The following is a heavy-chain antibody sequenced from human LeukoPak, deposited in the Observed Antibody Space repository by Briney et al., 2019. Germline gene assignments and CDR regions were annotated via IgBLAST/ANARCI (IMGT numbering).Heavy chain of an antibody. CDR3: ASSDCSGGSCYPDAFDT. D-gene: IGHD2-15*01. J-gene: IGHJ3*02. V-gene: IGHV5-51*01. Sequence: GESLKISXKGSGYSFTSYWIGWVRQMPGKGLEWMGIIYPGDSDTIYSPSFQGQVTISADKSISTAYLQWSSLKASDTAMYYCASSDCSGGSCYPDAFDTWGQGTMVTVSS. CDR1: GYSFTSYW. CDR2: IYPGDSDT.